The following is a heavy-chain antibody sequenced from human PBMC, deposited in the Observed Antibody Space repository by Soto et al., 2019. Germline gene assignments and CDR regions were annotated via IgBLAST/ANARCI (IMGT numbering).Heavy chain of an antibody. CDR3: IFDY. CDR2: ISYDGSNK. J-gene: IGHJ4*02. Sequence: QEQLVESGGGVVQPGRSLRLSCAASGLTFSRYGMHWVRQAPGKGLEWAAHISYDGSNKHYAESVKGRFTISRDSSKNTLYLQMNSLRAEDTAVYYYIFDYWGQGTLVAVSS. CDR1: GLTFSRYG. V-gene: IGHV3-30*03.